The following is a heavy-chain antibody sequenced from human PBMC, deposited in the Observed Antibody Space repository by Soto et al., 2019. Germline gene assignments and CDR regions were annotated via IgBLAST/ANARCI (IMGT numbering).Heavy chain of an antibody. CDR3: ARSLFMVAPDSEPFDY. CDR2: ISGGGNDR. CDR1: GFPFSSYA. Sequence: VQLRESGGSLVQPGGSLTLSCAASGFPFSSYAMSWVRQTPERGLEWVAAISGGGNDRYYADFVQGRFTFSRDNSRNILYLQMSSLSADDTAMYFCARSLFMVAPDSEPFDYWGQGTLVTVSS. D-gene: IGHD3-22*01. J-gene: IGHJ4*02. V-gene: IGHV3-23*01.